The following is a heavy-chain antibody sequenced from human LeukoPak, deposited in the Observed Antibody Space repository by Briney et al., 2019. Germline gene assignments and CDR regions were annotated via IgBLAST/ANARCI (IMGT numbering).Heavy chain of an antibody. CDR1: GGSFSGYY. D-gene: IGHD5-18*01. CDR3: ARQDTAMVRGIHWYFDL. Sequence: SETLSLTCAVYGGSFSGYYWSWIRQPPGKGLEWIGEINHSGSTNYNPSLKSRVTISIDTSMNQFSLKLSSVTAADTAVYYCARQDTAMVRGIHWYFDLWGRGTLVTVSS. CDR2: INHSGST. V-gene: IGHV4-34*01. J-gene: IGHJ2*01.